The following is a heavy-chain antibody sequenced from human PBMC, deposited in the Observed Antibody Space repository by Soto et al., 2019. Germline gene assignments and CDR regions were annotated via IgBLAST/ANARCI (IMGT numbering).Heavy chain of an antibody. CDR1: GGSISSYY. V-gene: IGHV4-59*01. D-gene: IGHD4-17*01. CDR2: IYYSGST. CDR3: ARGILGDYGDYNWFDP. Sequence: SETLSLTCTVSGGSISSYYWSWIRQPPGKGLEWIGYIYYSGSTNYNPSLKSRVTISVDTSKNQLSLKLISVTAADTAVYFCARGILGDYGDYNWFDPWGQGTLVTVS. J-gene: IGHJ5*02.